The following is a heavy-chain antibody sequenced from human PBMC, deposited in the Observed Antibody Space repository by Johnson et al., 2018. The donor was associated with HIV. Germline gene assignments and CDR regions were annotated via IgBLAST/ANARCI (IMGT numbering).Heavy chain of an antibody. J-gene: IGHJ3*02. Sequence: QEQLVESGGGVVQPGTSLSLSCTASGFIFHTYAMHWVRQAPGKGLEWVAFISHDGGPETYARSVQGRFTISGDNAKNSLYLQMNSLRAEATALYYCAAYYDSSGYPRFGDAFDIWGQGTMVTVS. CDR3: AAYYDSSGYPRFGDAFDI. CDR2: ISHDGGPE. V-gene: IGHV3-33*05. CDR1: GFIFHTYA. D-gene: IGHD3-22*01.